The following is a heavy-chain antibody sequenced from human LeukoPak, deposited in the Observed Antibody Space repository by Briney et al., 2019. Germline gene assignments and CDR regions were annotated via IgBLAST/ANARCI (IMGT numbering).Heavy chain of an antibody. Sequence: PSETLSLTCTVSGGSISSSSYYWGWIRQPPGKGLEWIGSIYYSGSTYYNPSLKSRVTISVDTSKNQFSLKLSSVTAADMAVYYCARGALTGYSSSWYRGGFDYWGQGTLVTVSS. CDR3: ARGALTGYSSSWYRGGFDY. J-gene: IGHJ4*02. CDR1: GGSISSSSYY. V-gene: IGHV4-39*07. D-gene: IGHD6-13*01. CDR2: IYYSGST.